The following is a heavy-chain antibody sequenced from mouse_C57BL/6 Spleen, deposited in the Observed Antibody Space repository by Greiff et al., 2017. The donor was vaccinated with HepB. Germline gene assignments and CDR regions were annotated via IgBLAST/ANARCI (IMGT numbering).Heavy chain of an antibody. CDR1: GYSFTDYN. V-gene: IGHV1-39*01. CDR3: ARGDWDDWYFDV. J-gene: IGHJ1*03. D-gene: IGHD4-1*01. Sequence: EVKLMESGPELVKPGASVKISCKASGYSFTDYNMNWVKQSNGKSLEWIGVINPNYGTTSYNQKFKGKATLTVDQSSSTAYMQLNSLTSEDSAVYYCARGDWDDWYFDVWGTGTTVTVSS. CDR2: INPNYGTT.